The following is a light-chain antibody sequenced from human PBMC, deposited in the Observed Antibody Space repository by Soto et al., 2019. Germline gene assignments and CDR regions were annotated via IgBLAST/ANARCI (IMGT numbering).Light chain of an antibody. CDR1: QGIRHD. V-gene: IGKV1-17*01. CDR2: SAS. CDR3: LQNNSYPVT. Sequence: DIQMTQSPSSLSASVGERVTITCRASQGIRHDLGWYQQKPGKAPKRLIYSASSLQSGVPPRFSGSGSGTEFTLTISSLQPEDFATYYCLQNNSYPVTFGQGTKVEIK. J-gene: IGKJ1*01.